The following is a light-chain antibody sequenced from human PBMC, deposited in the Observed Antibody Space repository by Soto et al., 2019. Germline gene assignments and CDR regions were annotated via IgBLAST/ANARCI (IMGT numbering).Light chain of an antibody. V-gene: IGKV1-5*03. CDR1: QTISSW. J-gene: IGKJ1*01. CDR2: KAS. Sequence: IQMTQSPSSLSVSVGDRVTITCPASQTISSWLAWYQQKPGKAPKPLTYKASTLKSGVPSRFSGSGSGTEFTLTISSLQPDDFATYYCQHYNSYSEAFGQGTKVDIK. CDR3: QHYNSYSEA.